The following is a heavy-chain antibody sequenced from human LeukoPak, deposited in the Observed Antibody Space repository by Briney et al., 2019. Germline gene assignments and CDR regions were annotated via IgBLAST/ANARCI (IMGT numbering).Heavy chain of an antibody. J-gene: IGHJ4*02. Sequence: GESLKISCKGSGYTFTNYWIGWVRQMPGRGLEWMGIIYPGDSDPRYSPSFQGQVTISADKSMSTAYLQWSSLKASDTAMYYCARRSGTYFGTTGYLYFFDYWGQGTLVTVSS. CDR1: GYTFTNYW. CDR2: IYPGDSDP. CDR3: ARRSGTYFGTTGYLYFFDY. D-gene: IGHD3-22*01. V-gene: IGHV5-51*01.